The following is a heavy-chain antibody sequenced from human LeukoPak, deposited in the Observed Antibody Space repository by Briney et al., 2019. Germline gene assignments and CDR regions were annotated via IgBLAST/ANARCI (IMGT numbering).Heavy chain of an antibody. V-gene: IGHV7-4-1*02. J-gene: IGHJ6*03. CDR2: INTNTGNP. Sequence: ASVKVSCKASGYTFTSYAMNWVRQAPGQGLEWMGWINTNTGNPTYAQGFTGRFVFSLDTSVSTAYLQISSLKAEDTAVYYCARQPPSYYYYMDVWGKGTTVTISS. CDR3: ARQPPSYYYYMDV. CDR1: GYTFTSYA. D-gene: IGHD1-14*01.